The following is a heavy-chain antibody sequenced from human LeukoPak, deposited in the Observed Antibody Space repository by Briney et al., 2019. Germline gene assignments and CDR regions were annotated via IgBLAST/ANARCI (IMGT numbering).Heavy chain of an antibody. Sequence: SETLSLTCTVSGGSISSSSYYWGWIRQPPGKGLEWIGSIYYSGSTYYNPSLKSPVTISVDTSKNQFSLKLSSVTAADTAVYYCAGYFDWLSHFDYWGQGTLVTVSS. CDR3: AGYFDWLSHFDY. CDR2: IYYSGST. J-gene: IGHJ4*02. V-gene: IGHV4-39*01. D-gene: IGHD3-9*01. CDR1: GGSISSSSYY.